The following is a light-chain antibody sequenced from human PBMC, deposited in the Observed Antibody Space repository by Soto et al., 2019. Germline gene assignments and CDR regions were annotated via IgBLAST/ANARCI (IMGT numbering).Light chain of an antibody. Sequence: QSVLPQPASVSGSPGQSITISCTGTSSDVGGFNSVSWYQHHPGTAPKLIIYEVTKRPSGVSNRFSASKSGNTASLTISGLQAEDDADYYCCSYAPTRNSYVFGSGTRSPS. CDR2: EVT. CDR3: CSYAPTRNSYV. V-gene: IGLV2-23*02. CDR1: SSDVGGFNS. J-gene: IGLJ1*01.